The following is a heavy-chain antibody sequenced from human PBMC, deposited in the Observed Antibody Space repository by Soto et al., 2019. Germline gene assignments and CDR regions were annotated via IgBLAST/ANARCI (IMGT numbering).Heavy chain of an antibody. D-gene: IGHD2-15*01. Sequence: PSQPLSLLCATAGDSVSGNGAAWNWIRQSPSRGLEWLGRTYYRSKWYNDYAVSVKSRITINPDTSKNQFSLQLNSVTPDDTAVYYCARVRLYWSTGCGYEYYYG. CDR3: ARVRLYWSTGCGYEYYYG. V-gene: IGHV6-1*01. J-gene: IGHJ6*01. CDR1: GDSVSGNGAA. CDR2: TYYRSKWYN.